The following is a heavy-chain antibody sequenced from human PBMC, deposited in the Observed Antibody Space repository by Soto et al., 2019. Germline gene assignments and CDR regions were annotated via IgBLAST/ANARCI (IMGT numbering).Heavy chain of an antibody. CDR3: AKDLSLYSGYDFRKDYGMDV. CDR1: GFTFSSYA. J-gene: IGHJ6*02. Sequence: GGSLRLSCAASGFTFSSYAMSWVRQAPGKGLEWVSAISGSGGSTYYADSVKGRFTISRDNSKNTLYLQMNSLRAEDTAVYYCAKDLSLYSGYDFRKDYGMDVWGQGTTVTVSS. D-gene: IGHD5-12*01. V-gene: IGHV3-23*01. CDR2: ISGSGGST.